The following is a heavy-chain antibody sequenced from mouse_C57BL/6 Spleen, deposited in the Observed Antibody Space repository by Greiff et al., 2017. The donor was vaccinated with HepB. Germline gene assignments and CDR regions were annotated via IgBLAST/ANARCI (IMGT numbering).Heavy chain of an antibody. CDR3: AGTRYYGSSGRIDD. D-gene: IGHD1-1*01. CDR1: GYTFTDYY. J-gene: IGHJ2*01. V-gene: IGHV1-84*01. Sequence: QVKLKQSGPELVKPGASVKISCKASGYTFTDYYINWVKQRPGKGLEWIGWIYPGSGNTKSNEKFKGKATLTVDTSSSTAYMQLSSLTSEDFAVYFCAGTRYYGSSGRIDDWGQGTTVTVSS. CDR2: IYPGSGNT.